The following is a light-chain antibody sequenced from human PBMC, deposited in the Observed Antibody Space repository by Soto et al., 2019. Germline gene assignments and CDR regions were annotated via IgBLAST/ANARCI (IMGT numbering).Light chain of an antibody. Sequence: QSALTQPRSVTGSPGQSVSISCTGTSSNVGAYNYVSWYQQYPGKGPRLMIYDVSKWPSGVPDRFSGSKSGNTASLTISGLQAEDEADYYCCSYAGNSLWVFGGGTKLTVL. V-gene: IGLV2-11*01. J-gene: IGLJ3*02. CDR1: SSNVGAYNY. CDR3: CSYAGNSLWV. CDR2: DVS.